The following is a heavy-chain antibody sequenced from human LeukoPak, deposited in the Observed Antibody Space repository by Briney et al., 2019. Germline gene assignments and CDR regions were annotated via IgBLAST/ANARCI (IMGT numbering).Heavy chain of an antibody. J-gene: IGHJ4*02. D-gene: IGHD3-9*01. CDR2: ISGSGGST. V-gene: IGHV3-23*01. Sequence: GGSLRLSCAASGFTFSSYAMSWVRQAPGKGLEWGSAISGSGGSTYYADSVKGRFTISRDNSKNTLYLQMNSLRAEDTAVYYCAKEFPLAYYDILTGRLVDWGQGTLVTVSS. CDR3: AKEFPLAYYDILTGRLVD. CDR1: GFTFSSYA.